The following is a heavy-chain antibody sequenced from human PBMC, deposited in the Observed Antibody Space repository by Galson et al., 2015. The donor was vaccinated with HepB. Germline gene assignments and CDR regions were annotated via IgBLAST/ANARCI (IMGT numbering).Heavy chain of an antibody. CDR3: ARDRRYDILTGYYMNDAFDI. CDR1: GYTFTSYG. Sequence: SVKVSCKASGYTFTSYGLSWVRQAPGQGLEWMGWISVYSGNTNYAQRLQGRVTMTTDTSTSTAYMELRSLRSDDTTVYYCARDRRYDILTGYYMNDAFDIWGQGTMVTVSS. V-gene: IGHV1-18*01. J-gene: IGHJ3*02. CDR2: ISVYSGNT. D-gene: IGHD3-9*01.